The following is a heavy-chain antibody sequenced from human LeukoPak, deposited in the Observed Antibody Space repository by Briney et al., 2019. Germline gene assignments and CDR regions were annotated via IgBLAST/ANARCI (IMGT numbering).Heavy chain of an antibody. V-gene: IGHV4-59*01. Sequence: PSETLSLTCTVSGCSISSYYWSWIRQPPGKGLEWIGYIYYSGSTNYNPSLKSRVTISVDTSKNHFSLKLISVTAADTAVYYCARYDYSSSWYISDYWGQGTLVTVSS. D-gene: IGHD6-13*01. CDR2: IYYSGST. J-gene: IGHJ4*02. CDR1: GCSISSYY. CDR3: ARYDYSSSWYISDY.